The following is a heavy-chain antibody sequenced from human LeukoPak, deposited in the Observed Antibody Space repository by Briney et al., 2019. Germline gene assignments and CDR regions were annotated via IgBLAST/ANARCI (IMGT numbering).Heavy chain of an antibody. Sequence: SETLSLTCAVYGGSFSGYYWSWIRQPPGKGLQWFGEIDHSGTTNCNPSLKSRVTMSVDTSKNQFSLMLTSVTAADTAVYYCGRTLPRRTTAAAAHLDSWGQGTLVTVSS. D-gene: IGHD6-13*01. J-gene: IGHJ4*02. V-gene: IGHV4-34*01. CDR1: GGSFSGYY. CDR2: IDHSGTT. CDR3: GRTLPRRTTAAAAHLDS.